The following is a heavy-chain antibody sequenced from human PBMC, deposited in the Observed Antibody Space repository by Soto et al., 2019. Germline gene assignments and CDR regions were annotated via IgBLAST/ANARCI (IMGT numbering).Heavy chain of an antibody. Sequence: PSETLSLTCTVSGVSIISYYWSWVLQPPGKGLEWIGDIYYSVNTNYNPSLKSRGTISVDTSKNQFYLKLSSVTAAETAVYFCARTLNYYHNSAYYCYFHYWGQGTLVTVAS. J-gene: IGHJ4*02. V-gene: IGHV4-59*01. CDR2: IYYSVNT. CDR3: ARTLNYYHNSAYYCYFHY. D-gene: IGHD3-22*01. CDR1: GVSIISYY.